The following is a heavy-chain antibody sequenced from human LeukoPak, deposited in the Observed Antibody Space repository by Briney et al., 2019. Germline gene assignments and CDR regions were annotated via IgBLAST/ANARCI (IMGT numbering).Heavy chain of an antibody. CDR2: IFYTGNT. CDR3: ARQSSGYYYGWFDP. V-gene: IGHV4-39*01. D-gene: IGHD3-22*01. CDR1: GGSILDSTYY. Sequence: SETQSLTCTVSGGSILDSTYYWAWIRQPPGKGLEWIATIFYTGNTHYNPSLKSRVTMSVDTVKNQFSLNLNSVTAADTAVYYCARQSSGYYYGWFDPWGQGTLVTVSS. J-gene: IGHJ5*02.